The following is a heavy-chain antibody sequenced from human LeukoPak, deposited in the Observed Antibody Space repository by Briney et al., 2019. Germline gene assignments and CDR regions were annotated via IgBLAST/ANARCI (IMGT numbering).Heavy chain of an antibody. CDR1: GFTFSSYV. CDR2: ISGSGGST. V-gene: IGHV3-23*01. J-gene: IGHJ4*02. D-gene: IGHD2-15*01. CDR3: ARQKGYCSGGSCYGFDY. Sequence: GGTLRLSCAASGFTFSSYVMSWVRQAPGKGLEWVSTISGSGGSTYYADSVKGRFTISRDNSKNTLYLQMGSLRDEDMAVYYCARQKGYCSGGSCYGFDYWGQGTLVTVSS.